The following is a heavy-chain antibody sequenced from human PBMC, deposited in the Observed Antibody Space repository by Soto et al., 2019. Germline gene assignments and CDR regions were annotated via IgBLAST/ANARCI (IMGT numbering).Heavy chain of an antibody. Sequence: SETLSLTCTVSGGSISSYYWSWIRQPPGKGLEWIGYIYYSGSTNYNPSLKSRVTISVDTSKNQFSLKLSSVTAADTAVYYCARVGYDFWSGYLKGMDVWGQGTTVTVSS. CDR1: GGSISSYY. D-gene: IGHD3-3*01. CDR3: ARVGYDFWSGYLKGMDV. CDR2: IYYSGST. V-gene: IGHV4-59*01. J-gene: IGHJ6*02.